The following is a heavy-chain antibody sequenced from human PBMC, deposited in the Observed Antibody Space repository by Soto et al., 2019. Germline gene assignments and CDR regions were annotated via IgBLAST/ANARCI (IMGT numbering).Heavy chain of an antibody. J-gene: IGHJ4*02. D-gene: IGHD1-26*01. CDR2: IWSDGSNK. CDR3: ASAAGADDN. V-gene: IGHV3-33*03. Sequence: QVQLVESGGGVVQPGRSLRLSCTASGLSFSDYGMHWVRQAPGKGLEWVAVIWSDGSNKYYADSVKGRFTISRDNSKNTVYLQMNSLRVGGTAVYYWASAAGADDNWGQGALVTVSS. CDR1: GLSFSDYG.